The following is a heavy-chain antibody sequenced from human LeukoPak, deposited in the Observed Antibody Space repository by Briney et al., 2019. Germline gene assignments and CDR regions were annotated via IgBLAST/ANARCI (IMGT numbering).Heavy chain of an antibody. J-gene: IGHJ6*02. CDR1: GGSISSSDYF. Sequence: SETLSLTCTASGGSISSSDYFWGWIRQPPGVGLEWIGSIYYSATTYYSPSLKSRVTISIDTSKNQFSLKLFSVTAADTAVYYCARQERDSCSDFIVCGMDVWGQGTTVTVTS. CDR3: ARQERDSCSDFIVCGMDV. CDR2: IYYSATT. D-gene: IGHD2-15*01. V-gene: IGHV4-39*01.